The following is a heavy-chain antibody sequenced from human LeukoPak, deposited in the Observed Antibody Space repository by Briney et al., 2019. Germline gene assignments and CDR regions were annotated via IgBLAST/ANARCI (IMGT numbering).Heavy chain of an antibody. CDR1: GFTLSSYS. Sequence: GGSLSLSCAASGFTLSSYSMNWVRQAPGKGLEWVSFISSSSSTIYYADSVKGRFTISRDNAKNSLYLQMNSLRAEDTAVYYCARDRGGSYSAIDYWGQGTLVTVSS. CDR2: ISSSSSTI. J-gene: IGHJ4*02. D-gene: IGHD1-26*01. V-gene: IGHV3-48*04. CDR3: ARDRGGSYSAIDY.